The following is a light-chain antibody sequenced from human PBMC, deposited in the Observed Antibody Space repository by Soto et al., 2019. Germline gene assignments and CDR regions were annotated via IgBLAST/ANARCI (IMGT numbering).Light chain of an antibody. J-gene: IGLJ2*01. CDR2: YDN. V-gene: IGLV3-21*04. CDR3: QVWDSSSDLRGV. CDR1: NIGSKS. Sequence: SYELTQPPSVSVAPGKTARITCGGNNIGSKSVHWYQQKPGQAPVLVIYYDNDRPSGIPERFSGSNSGNTATLTISRVEAGEEADYYCQVWDSSSDLRGVFGGGTKVTVL.